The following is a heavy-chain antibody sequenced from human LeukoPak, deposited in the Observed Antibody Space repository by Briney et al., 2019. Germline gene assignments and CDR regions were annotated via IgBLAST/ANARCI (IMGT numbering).Heavy chain of an antibody. J-gene: IGHJ5*02. V-gene: IGHV1-69*04. CDR3: ARSYDSMTFDP. CDR1: GGTFSSYA. Sequence: GASVKVSCKASGGTFSSYAISWVRQAPGQGLEWMGRIIPILGIANYAQKFQGRVTITADKSTSTAYMELSSLRSEDTAVYYCARSYDSMTFDPGGQGTLVTVSS. CDR2: IIPILGIA. D-gene: IGHD3-22*01.